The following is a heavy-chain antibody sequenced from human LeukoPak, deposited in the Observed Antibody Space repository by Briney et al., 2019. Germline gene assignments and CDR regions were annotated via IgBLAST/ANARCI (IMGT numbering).Heavy chain of an antibody. CDR2: IFYTGST. V-gene: IGHV4-30-4*01. Sequence: SETLSLTCTVSGGSISSGDYYWSWTRQPPGKGLEWIGYIFYTGSTYYNPSLKSRVTISVDTSKNQFSLKLSSVTAADTAVYYCASFYQAYYFDYWGQGTLVTVSS. J-gene: IGHJ4*02. CDR3: ASFYQAYYFDY. D-gene: IGHD2-21*01. CDR1: GGSISSGDYY.